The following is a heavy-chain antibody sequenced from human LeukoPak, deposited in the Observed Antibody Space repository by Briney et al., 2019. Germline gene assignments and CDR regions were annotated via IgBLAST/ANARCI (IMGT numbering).Heavy chain of an antibody. CDR2: ITTSDGNT. CDR1: GLTFSSYT. D-gene: IGHD7-27*01. CDR3: AKDGGLWVSAHWGDS. Sequence: GVLRLSCAASGLTFSSYTMSWVRQAPGKGLEWVSTITTSDGNTYYADSVKGRFTVSRDNSKNTLFLQMNSLRAEDTAVYYCAKDGGLWVSAHWGDSWGRGTLVTVSS. J-gene: IGHJ4*02. V-gene: IGHV3-23*01.